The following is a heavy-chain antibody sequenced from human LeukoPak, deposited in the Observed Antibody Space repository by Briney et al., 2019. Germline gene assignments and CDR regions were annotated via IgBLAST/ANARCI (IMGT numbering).Heavy chain of an antibody. CDR1: GFTFRSSW. CDR2: INQDGSKE. V-gene: IGHV3-7*01. Sequence: PGRSLRPSCAASGFTFRSSWMTSVRQAPGKGLEWVANINQDGSKEYYLDSVKGRFTITRDNDKNSLYLQVNSLRAEDTAAYYCAKGGYINGYDYWGQGTRVTVSS. J-gene: IGHJ4*02. CDR3: AKGGYINGYDY. D-gene: IGHD5-18*01.